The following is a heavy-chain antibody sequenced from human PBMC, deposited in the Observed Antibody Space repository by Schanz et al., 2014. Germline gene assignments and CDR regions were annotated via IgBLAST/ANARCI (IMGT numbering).Heavy chain of an antibody. V-gene: IGHV3-23*01. CDR3: AKGRFGELSAFDI. Sequence: EAQLLESGGGLVQPGGSLRLSCAASGFTFSSYAMSWVRPAPGKGLEWVSAISGSGGSTYYADSVKGRFTISRDNSKNTLYLQMNSLRAEDTAVYYCAKGRFGELSAFDIWGQGTMVTVSS. CDR1: GFTFSSYA. D-gene: IGHD3-10*01. CDR2: ISGSGGST. J-gene: IGHJ3*02.